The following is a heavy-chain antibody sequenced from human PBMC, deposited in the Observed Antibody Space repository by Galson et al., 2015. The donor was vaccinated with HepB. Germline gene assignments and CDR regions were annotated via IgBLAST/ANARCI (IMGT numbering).Heavy chain of an antibody. Sequence: SLRLSCAASGFTFSRYPMHWVRQAPGKGLEHVSAISYNGGTTYYADSVKGRFTISRDTSKNTLYLQMSSLRAEDTAVYYCVEDRLGGSGWYGDFDYWGQGSLVTVSS. CDR2: ISYNGGTT. CDR3: VEDRLGGSGWYGDFDY. D-gene: IGHD6-19*01. CDR1: GFTFSRYP. J-gene: IGHJ4*02. V-gene: IGHV3-64D*09.